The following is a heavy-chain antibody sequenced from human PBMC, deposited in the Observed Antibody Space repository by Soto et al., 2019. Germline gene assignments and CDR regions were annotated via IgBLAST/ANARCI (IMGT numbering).Heavy chain of an antibody. V-gene: IGHV1-18*01. D-gene: IGHD2-15*01. CDR3: ARDRIVVVVAATYYYYGMDV. Sequence: ASVKVSCKASGYTFTSYGISWVRQAPGQGLEWMGWISAYNGNTNYAQKLQGRVTMTTDTSTSTAYMELRSLRSDDTAVYYCARDRIVVVVAATYYYYGMDVWGQGTTVTVS. CDR2: ISAYNGNT. CDR1: GYTFTSYG. J-gene: IGHJ6*02.